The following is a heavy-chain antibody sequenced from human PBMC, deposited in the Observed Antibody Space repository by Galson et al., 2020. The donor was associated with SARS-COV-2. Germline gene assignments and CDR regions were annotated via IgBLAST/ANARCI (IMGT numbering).Heavy chain of an antibody. Sequence: GESLKISCAASGFTFSSYAMHWVRQAPGKGLEWVAVISYDGSNKYYADSVKGRFTISRDNSKNTLYLQMNSLRAEDTAVYYCARSSGGGYSSSFDYWGQGTLVTVSS. CDR3: ARSSGGGYSSSFDY. CDR1: GFTFSSYA. CDR2: ISYDGSNK. V-gene: IGHV3-30-3*01. D-gene: IGHD5-18*01. J-gene: IGHJ4*02.